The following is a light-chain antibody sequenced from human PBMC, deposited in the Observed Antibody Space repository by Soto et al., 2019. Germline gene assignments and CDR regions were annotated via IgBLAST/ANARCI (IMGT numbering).Light chain of an antibody. CDR3: QQSDTTPWT. J-gene: IGKJ1*01. CDR1: QTISTY. Sequence: DIQMTQSPSSLSASVGDRVTITCRAGQTISTYLNWFQQKPGKAPKLLIYATSRLQSGVPSRFSGTGSGTEFTLTISNLQPEDFATYYCQQSDTTPWTFGQGTKVDVK. CDR2: ATS. V-gene: IGKV1-39*01.